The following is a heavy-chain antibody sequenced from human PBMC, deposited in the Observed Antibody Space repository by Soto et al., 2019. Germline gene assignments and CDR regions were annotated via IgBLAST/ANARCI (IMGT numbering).Heavy chain of an antibody. J-gene: IGHJ3*02. D-gene: IGHD3-16*01. V-gene: IGHV4-34*12. CDR2: LIHGGST. Sequence: SETLSPTCAIYGASLGGFHWTLPRQAPGKGLGWIGELIHGGSTNYNPSLKSRVSFSLDTSKNQFSLHLMSVTAADTAVYYCARSPLGYDYVRQTWREVGDSFDIWGRGTMVT. CDR3: ARSPLGYDYVRQTWREVGDSFDI. CDR1: GASLGGFH.